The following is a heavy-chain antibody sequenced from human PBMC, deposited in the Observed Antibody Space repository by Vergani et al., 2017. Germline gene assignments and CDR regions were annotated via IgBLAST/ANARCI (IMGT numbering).Heavy chain of an antibody. D-gene: IGHD6-19*01. CDR2: LSASDRRT. Sequence: EVQLLESGGGLVQPGGSLRLSCAASGFTFSDYWMSWVRQAPGKGLEWVSTLSASDRRTHYADSVKGRFTISRDISKNTLFLHMNSLRPEDTAVYYCAKVGRSEVAGTFGAFDIWGQGTMVTVSS. V-gene: IGHV3-23*01. CDR3: AKVGRSEVAGTFGAFDI. CDR1: GFTFSDYW. J-gene: IGHJ3*02.